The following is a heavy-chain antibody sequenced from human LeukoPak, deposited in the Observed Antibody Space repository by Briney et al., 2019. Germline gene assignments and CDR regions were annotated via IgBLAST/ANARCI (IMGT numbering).Heavy chain of an antibody. CDR1: GGSISSSSSY. CDR2: IYYSGSS. Sequence: SETLSLTCSVSGGSISSSSSYWGWIRQPPGKGLEWIGSIYYSGSSFDNPALKSRVTISVDTSKNQFSLKLGSVTAADTAVYYCARSTYCSGGSCSHNWFDPWGQGTLVTVSS. D-gene: IGHD2-15*01. CDR3: ARSTYCSGGSCSHNWFDP. V-gene: IGHV4-39*01. J-gene: IGHJ5*02.